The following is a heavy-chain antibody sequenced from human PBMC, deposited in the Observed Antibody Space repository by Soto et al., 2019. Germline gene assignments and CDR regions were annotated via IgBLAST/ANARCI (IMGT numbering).Heavy chain of an antibody. CDR2: IGTLHDT. CDR3: ARPASHWQGGGGWFDP. D-gene: IGHD1-1*01. J-gene: IGHJ5*02. Sequence: EVQLVESGGGLVQPGGSLRLSCAASGFTFSAYDMHWVRQPTGKGLEWVSAIGTLHDTYYPDSVKGRFTISRENAKNPFFLQKNSPATRDTGVYYFARPASHWQGGGGWFDPWGQGTLVTVSS. CDR1: GFTFSAYD. V-gene: IGHV3-13*01.